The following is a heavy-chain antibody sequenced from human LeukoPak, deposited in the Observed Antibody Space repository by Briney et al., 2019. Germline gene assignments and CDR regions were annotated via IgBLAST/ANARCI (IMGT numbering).Heavy chain of an antibody. D-gene: IGHD4-17*01. CDR2: IYYSGST. Sequence: SETLSLTCTVSGGSVSSGSYYWSWIRQPPGKGLEWIGYIYYSGSTNYNPSLKSRVTISVDTSKNQFSLKLSSVTAADTAVYYCARGSRDTVTTPLDYWSQGTLVTVSS. J-gene: IGHJ4*02. V-gene: IGHV4-61*01. CDR1: GGSVSSGSYY. CDR3: ARGSRDTVTTPLDY.